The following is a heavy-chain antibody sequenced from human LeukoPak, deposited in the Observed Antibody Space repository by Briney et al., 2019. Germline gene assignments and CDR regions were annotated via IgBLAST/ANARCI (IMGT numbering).Heavy chain of an antibody. J-gene: IGHJ6*02. CDR1: GGYINSGSYH. CDR3: ARGSFYYAMDV. Sequence: PSQTLSLTCTVSGGYINSGSYHWSWIRQNPGKGLEWIGYIYDRGTTDYNPSLKSRLMISVDTSKNQFSLNLNSVTAADTAVYYCARGSFYYAMDVWGQGTTVTVSS. CDR2: IYDRGTT. V-gene: IGHV4-31*03.